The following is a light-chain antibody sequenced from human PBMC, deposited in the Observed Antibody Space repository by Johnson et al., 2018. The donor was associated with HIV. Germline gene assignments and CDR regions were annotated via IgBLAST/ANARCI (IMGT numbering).Light chain of an antibody. V-gene: IGLV1-51*02. CDR1: SSNIENYF. J-gene: IGLJ1*01. CDR3: GTWDTSLSAGYV. Sequence: QSVLTQPPSVSAAPGQRVNISCSGNSSNIENYFVSWYQQLPGAAPRLLIYENNKRPSGIPDRFSGSKSGTSATLGITGLQTGDEADYYCGTWDTSLSAGYVFGTGTKVTVL. CDR2: ENN.